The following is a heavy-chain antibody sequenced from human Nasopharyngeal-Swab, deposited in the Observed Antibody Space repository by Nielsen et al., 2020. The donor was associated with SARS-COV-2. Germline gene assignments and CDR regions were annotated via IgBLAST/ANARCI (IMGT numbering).Heavy chain of an antibody. J-gene: IGHJ4*02. CDR3: ARAPSSSWPLDY. D-gene: IGHD6-13*01. V-gene: IGHV3-23*01. CDR2: ISGSGGTT. Sequence: VRQAPGKGLEWVSGISGSGGTTYYADSVKGRFTISRDNSKNTLYLQMNSLRAEDTAVYYCARAPSSSWPLDYWGQGTLVTVSS.